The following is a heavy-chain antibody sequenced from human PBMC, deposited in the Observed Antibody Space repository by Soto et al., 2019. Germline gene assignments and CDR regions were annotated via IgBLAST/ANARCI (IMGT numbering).Heavy chain of an antibody. J-gene: IGHJ4*02. CDR2: IWYDGSNK. CDR3: ARDPGIAAAGPDY. V-gene: IGHV3-33*01. D-gene: IGHD6-13*01. Sequence: QVQLVESGGGVVQPGRSLRLSCAASGFTFSSYGMHWVRQAPGKGLEWVAVIWYDGSNKYYADPVKGRFTISRDNSKNTLYLQMNSLRAEDTAVYYCARDPGIAAAGPDYWGQGTLVTVSS. CDR1: GFTFSSYG.